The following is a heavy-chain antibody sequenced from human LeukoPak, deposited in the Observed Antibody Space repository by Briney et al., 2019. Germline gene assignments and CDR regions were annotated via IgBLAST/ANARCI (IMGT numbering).Heavy chain of an antibody. CDR3: ARCDSGGWFFDS. CDR1: GGSFSGDS. D-gene: IGHD6-19*01. J-gene: IGHJ5*01. V-gene: IGHV4-34*01. CDR2: INQSGST. Sequence: PSETLSLTCAVAGGSFSGDSWNWVRQPPGKGLEWIGEINQSGSTKYNPSLKSRVTISIDTSKSQFSMRLNSVTAADTALYYCARCDSGGWFFDSWGQGALVTVSS.